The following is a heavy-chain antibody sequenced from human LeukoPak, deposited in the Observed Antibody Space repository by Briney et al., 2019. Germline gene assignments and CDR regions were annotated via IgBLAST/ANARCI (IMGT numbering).Heavy chain of an antibody. Sequence: SETLSLTCTVSGGSISSSSYYWGWIRQPPGKGLEWIGSIYYSGSTYYNPSLKSRVTISVDTPKNQFSLKLSSVTAADTAVYYCARHPERINSSSWPYYYYMDVWGKGTTVTVSS. J-gene: IGHJ6*03. V-gene: IGHV4-39*01. CDR3: ARHPERINSSSWPYYYYMDV. D-gene: IGHD6-13*01. CDR1: GGSISSSSYY. CDR2: IYYSGST.